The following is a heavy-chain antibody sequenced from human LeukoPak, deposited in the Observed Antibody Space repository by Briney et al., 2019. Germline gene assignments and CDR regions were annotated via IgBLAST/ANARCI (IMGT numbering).Heavy chain of an antibody. CDR3: ARISGDFGHLGDP. D-gene: IGHD3-16*01. Sequence: GASVKVSCKASGYTFTSYGISWVRQAPGQGLEWMGWINTNTGNPTYAQGFTGRFVFSLDTSVSTAYLQINNLRVEDTAVYYCARISGDFGHLGDPWGQGTLVTVSS. CDR2: INTNTGNP. J-gene: IGHJ5*02. CDR1: GYTFTSYG. V-gene: IGHV7-4-1*02.